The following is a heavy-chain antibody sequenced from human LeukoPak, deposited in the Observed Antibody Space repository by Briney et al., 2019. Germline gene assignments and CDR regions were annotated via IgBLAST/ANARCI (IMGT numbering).Heavy chain of an antibody. Sequence: GGSLRLSCAASGFNFSIYSMNWVRQAPGKGLEWVSAISGSGGSTYYADSVKGRFTISRDNSKNTLYLQMNSLRAEDTAVYYCAKDFLGYCSGGSCLYYFDYWGQGTLVTVSS. V-gene: IGHV3-23*01. CDR3: AKDFLGYCSGGSCLYYFDY. CDR2: ISGSGGST. J-gene: IGHJ4*02. CDR1: GFNFSIYS. D-gene: IGHD2-15*01.